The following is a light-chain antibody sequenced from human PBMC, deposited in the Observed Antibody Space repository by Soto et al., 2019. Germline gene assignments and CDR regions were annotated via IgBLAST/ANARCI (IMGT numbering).Light chain of an antibody. Sequence: QSVLTQPPSVSGAPGQRVTISCTGSSSNIGAGYDVHWYQQHPGTAPKLLIYGNSNRPSGVPDRFSGSKSGTSASLAITGRQAEDEADYYCQSYDSSLSGWVFGGGTKLTVL. CDR2: GNS. V-gene: IGLV1-40*01. J-gene: IGLJ3*02. CDR1: SSNIGAGYD. CDR3: QSYDSSLSGWV.